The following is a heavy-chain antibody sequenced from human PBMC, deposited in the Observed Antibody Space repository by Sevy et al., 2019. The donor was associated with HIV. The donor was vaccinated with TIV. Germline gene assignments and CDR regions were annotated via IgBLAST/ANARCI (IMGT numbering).Heavy chain of an antibody. Sequence: GGSLRLSCAASGFRFSSYGMNWVRQAPGKGLEWVAFLPYDGSKEDYTASVQGRFTISRDNSKNTLYLQMNSLRVEDTAVYYCTKDMVTFGGIIANSPGGFDIWGQGTMVTVSS. D-gene: IGHD3-16*02. V-gene: IGHV3-30*02. CDR1: GFRFSSYG. CDR2: LPYDGSKE. CDR3: TKDMVTFGGIIANSPGGFDI. J-gene: IGHJ3*02.